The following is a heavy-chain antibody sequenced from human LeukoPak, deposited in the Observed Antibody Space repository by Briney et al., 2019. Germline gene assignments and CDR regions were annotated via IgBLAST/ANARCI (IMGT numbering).Heavy chain of an antibody. CDR1: GFSFSSYA. CDR2: INTDGSTT. V-gene: IGHV3-74*01. J-gene: IGHJ5*02. Sequence: PGGSLRLSCAASGFSFSSYALSWVRQAPGKGLVWASRINTDGSTTSYADSVKGRFTISRDNAKNTLYLQMNSLRAEDTAVYYCARALSRWFDPWGQGTLVSVSP. CDR3: ARALSRWFDP.